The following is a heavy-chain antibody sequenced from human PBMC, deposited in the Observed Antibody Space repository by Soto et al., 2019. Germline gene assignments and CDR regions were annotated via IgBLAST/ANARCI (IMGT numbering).Heavy chain of an antibody. D-gene: IGHD2-2*01. V-gene: IGHV6-1*01. J-gene: IGHJ6*02. CDR3: AREEGCSSTSCYDYYGMDV. Sequence: SQTPSLTCPISADSVSSNSAASTWTRQAPSRGFERLGRTYYRSKWHNDYEVSVKSRITINPDTSKNQFPLQLNSVTPEDTAVYYCAREEGCSSTSCYDYYGMDVWGQGTTVTVSS. CDR2: TYYRSKWHN. CDR1: ADSVSSNSAA.